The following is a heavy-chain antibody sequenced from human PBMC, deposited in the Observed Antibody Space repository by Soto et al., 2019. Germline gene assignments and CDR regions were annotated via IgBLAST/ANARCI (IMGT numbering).Heavy chain of an antibody. CDR1: GFTFSDFG. CDR3: ARDRLITYGAKIAPDH. J-gene: IGHJ5*02. Sequence: PGGSLRLSCKASGFTFSDFGMHWVLQAPGKGLEWVSAIWYDGSYQYYADPVRGRFTTSRDNSNNTLFLQMNSLRVEDTAVYYCARDRLITYGAKIAPDHWGQGALVTVSS. D-gene: IGHD3-16*01. V-gene: IGHV3-33*01. CDR2: IWYDGSYQ.